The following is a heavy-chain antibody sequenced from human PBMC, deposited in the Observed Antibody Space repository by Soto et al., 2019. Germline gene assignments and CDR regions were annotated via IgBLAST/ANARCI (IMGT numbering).Heavy chain of an antibody. D-gene: IGHD1-1*01. CDR1: VFTFSDYY. CDR3: ARVSGRRTTGTLAPDY. CDR2: ISSSGSTI. Sequence: GGSLRLSCAASVFTFSDYYMSWIRQAPGKGLEWVSYISSSGSTIYYADSVKGRFTISRDNAKNSLYLQMNSLRAEDTAVYYCARVSGRRTTGTLAPDYWGQGTLVTVSS. J-gene: IGHJ4*02. V-gene: IGHV3-11*01.